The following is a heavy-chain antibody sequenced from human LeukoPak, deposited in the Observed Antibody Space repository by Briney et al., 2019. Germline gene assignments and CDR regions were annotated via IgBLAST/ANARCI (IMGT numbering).Heavy chain of an antibody. J-gene: IGHJ4*02. Sequence: GGSLRLSCAASGFTFSSSEMYWVRQAPGKGLEWVSYISTTGNTKYYADSVQGRFTVSRDNGQSLLFLQMNSVRAGDTAIYYCARVSVSGYDVLTGYFRAFDYWGQGALVTVSS. CDR2: ISTTGNTK. D-gene: IGHD3-9*01. CDR3: ARVSVSGYDVLTGYFRAFDY. CDR1: GFTFSSSE. V-gene: IGHV3-48*03.